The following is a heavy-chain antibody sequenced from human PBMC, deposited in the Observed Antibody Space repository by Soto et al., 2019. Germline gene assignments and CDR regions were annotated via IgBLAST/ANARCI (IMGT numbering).Heavy chain of an antibody. CDR2: ITGGGT. CDR3: AKDKERGGYDSDFDS. J-gene: IGHJ4*02. D-gene: IGHD3-3*01. CDR1: GFSFGTYG. V-gene: IGHV3-23*01. Sequence: EVQLLESGGGLIQPGGSLRLSCAASGFSFGTYGMGWVRQAPGKGLEWVSTITGGGTYYAASVKGRFTISRDNYRNTLYLQMSSLRAEDTALYYCAKDKERGGYDSDFDSWGQGTLVTVSS.